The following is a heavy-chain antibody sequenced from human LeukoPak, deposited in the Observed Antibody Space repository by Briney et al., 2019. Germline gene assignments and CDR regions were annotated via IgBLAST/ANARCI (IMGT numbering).Heavy chain of an antibody. Sequence: GGSLRLSCAASEFTVSSNYMSWVRQAPGKGLEWVSVIYSGGSTYYADSVKGRFTISRDNSKNTLYLQMNSLRAEDTAVYYCARGSKDRYPDYWGREPWSPSPQ. CDR2: IYSGGST. D-gene: IGHD2-15*01. CDR1: EFTVSSNY. J-gene: IGHJ4*02. CDR3: ARGSKDRYPDY. V-gene: IGHV3-53*01.